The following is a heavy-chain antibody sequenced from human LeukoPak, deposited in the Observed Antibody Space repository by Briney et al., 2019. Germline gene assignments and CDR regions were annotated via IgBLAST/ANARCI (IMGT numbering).Heavy chain of an antibody. V-gene: IGHV3-30*03. J-gene: IGHJ4*02. CDR2: ISYDGSNK. CDR1: GFTFSSYG. Sequence: PGRSLRLSCAASGFTFSSYGMHWVRRAPGKGLEWVAVISYDGSNKYYADSVKDRFTISRDNSKNTLYLEMNSLRPADTDLYYCARAAHRRDDYGGFFDYWGQGTLVTVSS. CDR3: ARAAHRRDDYGGFFDY. D-gene: IGHD4-23*01.